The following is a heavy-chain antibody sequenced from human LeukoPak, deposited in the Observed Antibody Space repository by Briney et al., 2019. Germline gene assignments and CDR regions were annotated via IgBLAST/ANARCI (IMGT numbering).Heavy chain of an antibody. CDR1: GYTFTSYY. J-gene: IGHJ5*02. CDR3: ALLAAAGPTPSRVKENWFDP. CDR2: INPSGGST. D-gene: IGHD6-13*01. Sequence: AASVKVSCKASGYTFTSYYMHWVRQAPGQGLEWMGIINPSGGSTSYAQKFQGRVTMNRDTSTSTVYMELSSLRSEDTAVYYCALLAAAGPTPSRVKENWFDPWGQGTLVTVSS. V-gene: IGHV1-46*01.